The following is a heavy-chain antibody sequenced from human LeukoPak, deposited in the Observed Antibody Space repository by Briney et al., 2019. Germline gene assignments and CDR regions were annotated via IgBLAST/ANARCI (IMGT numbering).Heavy chain of an antibody. V-gene: IGHV4-59*01. D-gene: IGHD5-18*01. CDR1: GGSISSYY. Sequence: SETLSLTCTVSGGSISSYYWSWIRQPPGKGLEWIGYMYYSGSTNYNPSLKSRVTISVDTSKNQFSLKLSSVTAADTAVYYCASRDTATGLDWGQGTLVTVSS. CDR2: MYYSGST. CDR3: ASRDTATGLD. J-gene: IGHJ4*02.